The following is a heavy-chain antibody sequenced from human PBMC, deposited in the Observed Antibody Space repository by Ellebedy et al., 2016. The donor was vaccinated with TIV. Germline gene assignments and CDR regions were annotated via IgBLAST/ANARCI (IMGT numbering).Heavy chain of an antibody. V-gene: IGHV3-53*01. D-gene: IGHD1-26*01. CDR1: GVNVSSNY. J-gene: IGHJ3*02. CDR2: IYSDGST. CDR3: ARAKRGSYYSAFDI. Sequence: GGSLRLXCAASGVNVSSNYMSWVRQAPGKGLEWVSIIYSDGSTYCADSVKGRFTLSRDISKNTLFLQMNSLRAEDTAVYYCARAKRGSYYSAFDIWGQGTMVTVSS.